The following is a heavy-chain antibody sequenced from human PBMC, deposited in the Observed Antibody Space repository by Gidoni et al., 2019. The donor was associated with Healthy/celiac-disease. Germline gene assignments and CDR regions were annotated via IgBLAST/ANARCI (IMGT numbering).Heavy chain of an antibody. CDR3: ASGYSSSWDAFDI. V-gene: IGHV1-2*06. CDR1: GYTFTGYY. J-gene: IGHJ3*02. Sequence: QVQLVQSGAEVKKPGASVKVYCKASGYTFTGYYMHWVRQAPGQGLEWMGRINPNSGGTNYAQKCQGRVTMTRDTSISTAYMELSRLRSDDTAVYYCASGYSSSWDAFDIWGQGTMVTVSS. CDR2: INPNSGGT. D-gene: IGHD6-13*01.